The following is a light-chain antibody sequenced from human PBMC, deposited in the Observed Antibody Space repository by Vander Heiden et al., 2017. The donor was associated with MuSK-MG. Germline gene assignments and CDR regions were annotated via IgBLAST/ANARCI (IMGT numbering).Light chain of an antibody. Sequence: EIVMTQSPATLSVSPGERATLSCRASQSVSSHLVWYQQKPGQAPKLLIHGASTRATGIPARFSGSGSGTEFTLTISSLQSEDFAVYYCQQHYNWPWTFGQGTKVEIK. CDR3: QQHYNWPWT. V-gene: IGKV3-15*01. CDR1: QSVSSH. CDR2: GAS. J-gene: IGKJ1*01.